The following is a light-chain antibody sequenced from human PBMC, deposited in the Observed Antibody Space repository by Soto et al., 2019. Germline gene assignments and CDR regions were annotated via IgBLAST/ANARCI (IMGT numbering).Light chain of an antibody. Sequence: IPLTQSPAILSLSPGERATLSCTASQSVDTYIAWYQQRPGQPPRLLIHDTPHRASGVPARFRGSGSGTDFTLTITSLEPEDFGVYFCQQRRNWVSFGPGTRL. J-gene: IGKJ3*01. V-gene: IGKV3-11*01. CDR2: DTP. CDR3: QQRRNWVS. CDR1: QSVDTY.